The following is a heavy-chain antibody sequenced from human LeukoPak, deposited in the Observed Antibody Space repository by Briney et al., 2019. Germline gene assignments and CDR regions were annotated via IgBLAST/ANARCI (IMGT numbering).Heavy chain of an antibody. D-gene: IGHD2-2*01. CDR1: GFTFSSYA. V-gene: IGHV3-33*06. CDR2: IWYDGSNK. J-gene: IGHJ4*02. CDR3: AEPGVVVPAAYFDF. Sequence: GGSLRLSCAASGFTFSSYAMHWVRQAPGKGLEWVAVIWYDGSNKYYADSVKGRFTISRDNSKNTLYLQMNSLRAEDTAVYYCAEPGVVVPAAYFDFWGQGTLVTVSS.